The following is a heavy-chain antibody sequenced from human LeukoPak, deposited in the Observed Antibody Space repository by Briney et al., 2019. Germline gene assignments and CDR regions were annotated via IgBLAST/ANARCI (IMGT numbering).Heavy chain of an antibody. CDR3: AKGPSYYYDSSGYYC. Sequence: GGSLRLSCAASGFTFSSYAVSWVRQAPGKGLEWVSAISGSGGSTYYADSVKGRFTISRDNSKNTLYLQMNSLRAEDTAVYYCAKGPSYYYDSSGYYCWGQGTLVTVSS. V-gene: IGHV3-23*01. D-gene: IGHD3-22*01. J-gene: IGHJ4*02. CDR2: ISGSGGST. CDR1: GFTFSSYA.